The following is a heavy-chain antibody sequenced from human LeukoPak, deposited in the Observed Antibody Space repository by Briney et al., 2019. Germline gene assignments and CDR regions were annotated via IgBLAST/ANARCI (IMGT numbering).Heavy chain of an antibody. D-gene: IGHD6-19*01. CDR3: ARSSGWYRALWD. Sequence: PGRSLRLSCAASGFTFSSYAVHWVRQAPGKGLEWVAVISYDGSNKYYADSVKGRFTISRDNSKNTLYLQMNSLRAEDTAVYYCARSSGWYRALWDWGQGTLVTVSS. V-gene: IGHV3-30-3*01. CDR2: ISYDGSNK. CDR1: GFTFSSYA. J-gene: IGHJ4*02.